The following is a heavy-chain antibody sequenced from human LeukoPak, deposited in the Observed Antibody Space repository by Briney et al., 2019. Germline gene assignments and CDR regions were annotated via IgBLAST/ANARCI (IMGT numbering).Heavy chain of an antibody. CDR2: ISASGGTT. Sequence: GGSLRLSCAASGFSVSSNYMSWVRQAPGKGLEWVSAISASGGTTYYADSVKGRFTISRDNSKNTLFLQMNSLRAEDTAVYYCAKDREGLSSGYDLEYFDYWGQGTLVTVSS. D-gene: IGHD5-12*01. V-gene: IGHV3-23*01. CDR1: GFSVSSNY. CDR3: AKDREGLSSGYDLEYFDY. J-gene: IGHJ4*02.